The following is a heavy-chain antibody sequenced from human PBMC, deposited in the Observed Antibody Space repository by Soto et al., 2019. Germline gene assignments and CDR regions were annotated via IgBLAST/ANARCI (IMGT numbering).Heavy chain of an antibody. CDR3: ARSSYDDVLTGWSMDV. CDR2: ISHDGSKK. J-gene: IGHJ6*02. Sequence: QVPLVESGGGVVQPGRSLRLSCAASGFIFSDYYMHWVRQAPGKGLEWVAVISHDGSKKYYADSVKGRFAISRDNSKNTLYLQMNSLRPDDTAVNYCARSSYDDVLTGWSMDVWGQGTMVTVSS. CDR1: GFIFSDYY. D-gene: IGHD3-9*01. V-gene: IGHV3-30*09.